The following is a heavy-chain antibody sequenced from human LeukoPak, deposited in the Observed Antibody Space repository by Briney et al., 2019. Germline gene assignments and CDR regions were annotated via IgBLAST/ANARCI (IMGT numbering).Heavy chain of an antibody. Sequence: GGSLRLSCAASGFTFNNAWMSWVRQAPGKGLEWVGRIKSKPDGGTTDYAAPVKGRFTFSRGVSKNTLYLQMNSLKTEDTAVYYCSTGIGGHWGQGTLVTVSS. CDR2: IKSKPDGGTT. J-gene: IGHJ4*02. CDR1: GFTFNNAW. V-gene: IGHV3-15*01. CDR3: STGIGGH. D-gene: IGHD3-16*01.